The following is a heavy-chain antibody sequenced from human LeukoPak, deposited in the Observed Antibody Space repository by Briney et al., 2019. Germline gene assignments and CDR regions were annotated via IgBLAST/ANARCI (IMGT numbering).Heavy chain of an antibody. CDR1: GGSISSSSYY. J-gene: IGHJ4*02. Sequence: PSETLSLTCTVSGGSISSSSYYWSWIRQPAGKGLEWIGRIHTSGSTNYNPSLKSRLNLSVDTSKNQISLRLSSVTAADTAVYYCARDGGSGWYNYWGQGTLVTVSS. CDR3: ARDGGSGWYNY. V-gene: IGHV4-61*02. D-gene: IGHD6-19*01. CDR2: IHTSGST.